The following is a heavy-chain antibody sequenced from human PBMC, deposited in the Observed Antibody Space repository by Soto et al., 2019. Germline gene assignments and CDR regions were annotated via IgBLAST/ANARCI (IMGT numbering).Heavy chain of an antibody. Sequence: ASVKVSCKASGYTFTSYGISWVRQAPGQGLEWMGWMNPNSGNTGYAQKFQGRVTMTRNTSISTAYMELSSLRSEDTAVYYCARAMYNWNYPNWFDPWGQGTLVTVSS. D-gene: IGHD1-7*01. CDR3: ARAMYNWNYPNWFDP. CDR1: GYTFTSYG. CDR2: MNPNSGNT. V-gene: IGHV1-8*02. J-gene: IGHJ5*02.